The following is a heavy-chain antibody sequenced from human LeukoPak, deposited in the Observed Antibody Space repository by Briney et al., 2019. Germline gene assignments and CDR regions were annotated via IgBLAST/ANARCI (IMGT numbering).Heavy chain of an antibody. V-gene: IGHV3-7*01. J-gene: IGHJ3*02. Sequence: PGGSLRLSCVVSGFTFSTYWMSWVRQAPGKGLEWVANIKQDGSEKYYVDSVKGRFTISRDNAKNSLYLQMNSLRAEDTAVYYCARCTGGSYDATERIWAGTHAFDIWGQGTMVTVSS. D-gene: IGHD1-26*01. CDR3: ARCTGGSYDATERIWAGTHAFDI. CDR2: IKQDGSEK. CDR1: GFTFSTYW.